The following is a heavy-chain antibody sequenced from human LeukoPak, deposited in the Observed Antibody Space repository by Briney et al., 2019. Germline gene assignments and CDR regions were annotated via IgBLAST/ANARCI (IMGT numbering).Heavy chain of an antibody. V-gene: IGHV4-4*07. CDR2: INFSGST. CDR1: GDSISSFY. CDR3: ARGGGIGNPNAFDI. D-gene: IGHD1-1*01. Sequence: SETLSLTCTVSGDSISSFYWSWIRQPAEKGLEWIGRINFSGSTNYNPSLESRVTMSVDTSKNQFSLNLNSVTAADTAVYYCARGGGIGNPNAFDIWGQGAMVTVSS. J-gene: IGHJ3*02.